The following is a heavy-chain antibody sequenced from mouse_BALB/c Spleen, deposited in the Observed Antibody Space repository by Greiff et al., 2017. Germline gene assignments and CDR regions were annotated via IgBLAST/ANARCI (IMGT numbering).Heavy chain of an antibody. CDR1: GYTFTDYE. CDR2: IDPETGGT. J-gene: IGHJ3*01. D-gene: IGHD2-3*01. CDR3: AGYSWFAY. Sequence: QVQLQQSGAELVRPGASVTLSCKASGYTFTDYEMHWVKQTPVHGLEWIGAIDPETGGTAYNQKFKGKATLTADKSSSTAYMQLSSLTSDDSAVYFCAGYSWFAYWGQGTLVTVSA. V-gene: IGHV1-15*01.